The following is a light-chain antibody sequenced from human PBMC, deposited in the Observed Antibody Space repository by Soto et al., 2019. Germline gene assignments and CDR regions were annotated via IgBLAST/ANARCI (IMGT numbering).Light chain of an antibody. CDR3: QRYALSRT. J-gene: IGKJ1*01. V-gene: IGKV3-20*01. CDR1: QSVSGRY. Sequence: IVWTQSPGTLSLSPGERATTSCRASQSVSGRYLAWYQQRPGQAPRLLIYGASNRATAIPDRFSGSGCGTAFTLTISGLEPEDFAVYYCQRYALSRTFGQGTKVDIK. CDR2: GAS.